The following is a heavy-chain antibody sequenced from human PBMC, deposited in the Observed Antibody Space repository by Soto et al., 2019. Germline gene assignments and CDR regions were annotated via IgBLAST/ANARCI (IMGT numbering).Heavy chain of an antibody. CDR3: ASMGYHYGSGSYPLDY. D-gene: IGHD3-10*01. CDR2: MHNSGST. Sequence: SETLSLTCTVSGGSISSYYWTWIRQPPGKGLEWIGFMHNSGSTHYNPSLKSRVTISLDTSKNQFSLNLRSVTAADTAVYYCASMGYHYGSGSYPLDYWGQGTLVTVSS. J-gene: IGHJ4*02. CDR1: GGSISSYY. V-gene: IGHV4-59*08.